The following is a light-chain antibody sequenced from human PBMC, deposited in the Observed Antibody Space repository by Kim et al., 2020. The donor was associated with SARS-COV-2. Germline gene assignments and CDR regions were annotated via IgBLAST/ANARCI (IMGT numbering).Light chain of an antibody. Sequence: QSVLTQPPSASGTPGQRVSISCSGSSSNIGNNYVMWYQQVPGTAPKLLIFTNNQRPSGVPDRFSGSKSGTSASLAISGLRSEDEADYYCATWDDSLSGRVFGGGTQLTV. CDR2: TNN. CDR3: ATWDDSLSGRV. J-gene: IGLJ3*02. CDR1: SSNIGNNY. V-gene: IGLV1-47*02.